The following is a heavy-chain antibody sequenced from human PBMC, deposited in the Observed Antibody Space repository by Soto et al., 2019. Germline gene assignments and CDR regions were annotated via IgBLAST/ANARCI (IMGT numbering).Heavy chain of an antibody. D-gene: IGHD2-2*01. Sequence: SETLSLTCSVSGDYIHVGGYYWTWIRQRPGKGLEWMGYIYYTGKTYYNPSLESRLTMSVDGSKNQFSLRLTSVTAADTAVYFCGRDLTSNANCIDPWGQGTLVTVSS. CDR1: GDYIHVGGYY. CDR2: IYYTGKT. V-gene: IGHV4-30-4*01. J-gene: IGHJ5*02. CDR3: GRDLTSNANCIDP.